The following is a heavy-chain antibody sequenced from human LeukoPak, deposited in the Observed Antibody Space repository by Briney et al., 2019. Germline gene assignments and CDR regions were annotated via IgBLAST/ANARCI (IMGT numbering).Heavy chain of an antibody. V-gene: IGHV1-18*01. J-gene: IGHJ4*02. CDR1: GYTFSSYG. Sequence: ASLKVSCKAPGYTFSSYGISWGRQAPGQGLEWMGWISAYNGNTNYAQKLQGRVTMTTDTSTSTAYMELRSLRSDDTAVYYCARAEEWGATTDLDYWGQGTLVTVSS. CDR3: ARAEEWGATTDLDY. D-gene: IGHD1-26*01. CDR2: ISAYNGNT.